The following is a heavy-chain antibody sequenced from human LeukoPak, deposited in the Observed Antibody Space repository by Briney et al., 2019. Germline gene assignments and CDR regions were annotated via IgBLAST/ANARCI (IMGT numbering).Heavy chain of an antibody. J-gene: IGHJ4*02. CDR2: IYPRDGST. Sequence: ASVKVSCKASGYTLTSNYIHWVRQAPGQGLEWMGMIYPRDGSTSYAQKCQGRVTVTRDTSTSTVHMELSGLRSEDTAVYYCARDQEGFDYWGQGTLVTVSS. CDR3: ARDQEGFDY. CDR1: GYTLTSNY. V-gene: IGHV1-46*01.